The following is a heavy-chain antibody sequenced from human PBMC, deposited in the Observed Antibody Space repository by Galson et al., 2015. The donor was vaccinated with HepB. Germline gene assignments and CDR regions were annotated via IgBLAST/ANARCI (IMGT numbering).Heavy chain of an antibody. CDR2: TSYDGSNK. Sequence: SLRLSCAASGFTFSSYAMHWVRQAPGKGLEWVVVTSYDGSNKYYADSVKGRFTISRDNSKNTLYLQMNSLRVEDTAVYYCAREWGNFYFDYWSQGTLVTVSS. D-gene: IGHD3-16*01. CDR3: AREWGNFYFDY. CDR1: GFTFSSYA. J-gene: IGHJ4*02. V-gene: IGHV3-30-3*01.